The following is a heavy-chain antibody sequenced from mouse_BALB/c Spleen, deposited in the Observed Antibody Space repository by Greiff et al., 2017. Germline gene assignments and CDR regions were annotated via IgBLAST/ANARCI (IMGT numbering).Heavy chain of an antibody. CDR3: ARVWLRRGFGY. Sequence: EVMLVESGGDLVKPGGSLKLSCAASGFTFSSYDMSWVRQTPEKRLEWVAYISSGGGSTYYPDTVKGRFTISRDNAKNTLYLQMSSLKSEDTAMYYCARVWLRRGFGYWGQGTTLTVSS. V-gene: IGHV5-12-1*01. CDR2: ISSGGGST. J-gene: IGHJ2*01. CDR1: GFTFSSYD. D-gene: IGHD2-2*01.